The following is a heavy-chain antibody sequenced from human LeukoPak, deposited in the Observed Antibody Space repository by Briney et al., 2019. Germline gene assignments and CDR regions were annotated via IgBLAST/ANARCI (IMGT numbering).Heavy chain of an antibody. CDR1: GFTSSSYA. CDR2: ISGSGGST. CDR3: AKDQRGEMSSTTSPGEDY. D-gene: IGHD2-2*01. J-gene: IGHJ4*02. V-gene: IGHV3-23*01. Sequence: GGSLRLSCAASGFTSSSYAMGWVRQALGKGLEWVSAISGSGGSTYYADSVKGRFTISRDNSKNTLYLQMNSLRAEDTAVYYCAKDQRGEMSSTTSPGEDYWGQGTLVTVSS.